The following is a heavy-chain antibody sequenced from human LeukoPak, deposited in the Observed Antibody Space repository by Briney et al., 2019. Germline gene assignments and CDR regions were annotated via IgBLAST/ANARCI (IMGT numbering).Heavy chain of an antibody. J-gene: IGHJ4*02. CDR1: GFTFSSYG. CDR3: AKDFMAEPGVY. V-gene: IGHV3-30*18. Sequence: AGRSLRLSCAASGFTFSSYGMHCVRQAPGKGLEWVAVISYDGSNKYYADSVKGRFTISRDNSKNTLYLQMNSLRAEDTAVYYCAKDFMAEPGVYWGQGTLVTVSS. D-gene: IGHD5-24*01. CDR2: ISYDGSNK.